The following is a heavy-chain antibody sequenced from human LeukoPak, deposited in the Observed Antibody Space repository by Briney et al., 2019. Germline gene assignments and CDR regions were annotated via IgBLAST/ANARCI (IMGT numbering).Heavy chain of an antibody. V-gene: IGHV3-23*01. CDR2: ISGSGGST. CDR3: AKTSYGDYASLLALDY. Sequence: GGSLRLSCAASGFTFSSYAMSWVRQAPGKGLEWVSAISGSGGSTYYADSVKGRFTISRDNSKNTLYLQMNSLRAEDTAVYYCAKTSYGDYASLLALDYWGQGTLVTVSS. D-gene: IGHD4-17*01. CDR1: GFTFSSYA. J-gene: IGHJ4*02.